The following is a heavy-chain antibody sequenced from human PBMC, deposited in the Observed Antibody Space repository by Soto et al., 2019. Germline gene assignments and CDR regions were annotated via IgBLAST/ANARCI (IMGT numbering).Heavy chain of an antibody. D-gene: IGHD3-3*01. CDR2: ISYDGDTI. CDR1: GFTFGTYS. V-gene: IGHV3-48*02. Sequence: QTGGSLRLSCAGSGFTFGTYSMNWVRQAAGKGLEWIAYISYDGDTIQYADSVKGRFTISRDNAKNSLYLQMNSLRDEDTAVYYCARLYYDYVWGQGTTVTVSS. CDR3: ARLYYDYV. J-gene: IGHJ6*02.